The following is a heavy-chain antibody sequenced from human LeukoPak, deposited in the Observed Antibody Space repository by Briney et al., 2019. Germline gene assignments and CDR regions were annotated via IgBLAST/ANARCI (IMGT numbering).Heavy chain of an antibody. Sequence: ASVKVSCKASGYTFTSYDINWVRQATGQGLEWMGWMNPNSGNTGYAQKFQGRVIITRNTSISTAYMELSSLRSEDTAVYYCARGRYYYGSGSYQYPYYFDYWGQGTLVTVSS. D-gene: IGHD3-10*01. CDR3: ARGRYYYGSGSYQYPYYFDY. J-gene: IGHJ4*02. V-gene: IGHV1-8*03. CDR1: GYTFTSYD. CDR2: MNPNSGNT.